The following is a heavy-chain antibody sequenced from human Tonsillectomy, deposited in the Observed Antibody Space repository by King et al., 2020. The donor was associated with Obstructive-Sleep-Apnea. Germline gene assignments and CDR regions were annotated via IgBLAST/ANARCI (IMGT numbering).Heavy chain of an antibody. CDR2: ISYSGTT. D-gene: IGHD3-9*01. V-gene: IGHV4-59*01. Sequence: VQLQESGPRLVKPSETLSLTCTVSGGSINNFYGSWIRQPPGKGLEWIGYISYSGTTNSNPSLKSRVTLSVDTSKNQLSLKMNSVIAADTAVYYCTRAVAARDTRLAYFDLWGRGTLVTLSS. J-gene: IGHJ2*01. CDR1: GGSINNFY. CDR3: TRAVAARDTRLAYFDL.